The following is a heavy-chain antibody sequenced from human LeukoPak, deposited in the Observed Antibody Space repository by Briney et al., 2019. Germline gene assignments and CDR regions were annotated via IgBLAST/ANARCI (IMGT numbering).Heavy chain of an antibody. V-gene: IGHV1-8*02. CDR2: MNPNSGNT. D-gene: IGHD1-26*01. CDR1: GYTFTGYY. CDR3: ARGKWELPVPRAFDI. J-gene: IGHJ3*02. Sequence: ASVKVSCKASGYTFTGYYMHWVRKAPGQGLEWMGWMNPNSGNTGYAQKFQGRVTMTRNTSISTVYMELSSLRSEDTAVYYCARGKWELPVPRAFDIWGQGTMVTVSS.